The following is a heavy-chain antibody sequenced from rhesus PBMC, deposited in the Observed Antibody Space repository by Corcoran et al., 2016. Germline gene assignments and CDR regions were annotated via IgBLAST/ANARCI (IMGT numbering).Heavy chain of an antibody. D-gene: IGHD3-16*01. CDR2: ISYDGSKK. CDR3: ARDTRRYSGSYYYFDY. J-gene: IGHJ4*01. CDR1: GFTFSSYG. V-gene: IGHV3-54*02. Sequence: EVQLVESGGGLVQPGGSLRLSCAASGFTFSSYGMHWVRQAPGKGLEWVEVISYDGSKKYYADSVKDRFTISRDISKNMLYLQRNTLKLEDTAVYYCARDTRRYSGSYYYFDYWGQGVLVTVSS.